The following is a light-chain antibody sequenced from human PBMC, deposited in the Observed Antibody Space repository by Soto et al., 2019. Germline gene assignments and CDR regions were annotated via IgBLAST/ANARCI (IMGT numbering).Light chain of an antibody. CDR3: QQYNNWPNT. Sequence: EIVMTQSPATLSVSPGERATLSCRASQSVSINLAWYQQKPGQAPRLLIYGASARATGIPASFSGSGSGTEFTLPISSLQSEDFAVYYCQQYNNWPNTFGQGTKLEIK. J-gene: IGKJ2*01. V-gene: IGKV3-15*01. CDR1: QSVSIN. CDR2: GAS.